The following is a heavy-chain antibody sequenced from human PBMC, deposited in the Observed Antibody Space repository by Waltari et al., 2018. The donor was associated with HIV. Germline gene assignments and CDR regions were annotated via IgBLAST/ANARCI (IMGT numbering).Heavy chain of an antibody. D-gene: IGHD1-26*01. J-gene: IGHJ6*02. CDR3: AKAPVGATTGDYYYGMDV. CDR1: GFTFDDYA. V-gene: IGHV3-9*01. Sequence: EVQLVESGGGLVQPGRSLRLSCAASGFTFDDYAMHWGRQAPGKGLEWVSGISWNSGSIGYADSVKGRFTISRDNAKNSLYLQMNSLRAEDTALYYCAKAPVGATTGDYYYGMDVWGQGTTVTVSS. CDR2: ISWNSGSI.